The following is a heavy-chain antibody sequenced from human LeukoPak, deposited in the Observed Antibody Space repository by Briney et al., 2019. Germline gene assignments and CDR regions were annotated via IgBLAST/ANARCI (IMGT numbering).Heavy chain of an antibody. CDR2: ISSADSP. Sequence: GGSLRLSCAASGFTFSTFGFYWVRQAPGKGVEYVSSISSADSPYYADSVRGRFTISRDNSENTLYLQMGSLRPEDTAVYYCARARVAAKSGYMDVWGRGTTVTISS. V-gene: IGHV3-64*02. CDR3: ARARVAAKSGYMDV. CDR1: GFTFSTFG. J-gene: IGHJ6*03. D-gene: IGHD2-15*01.